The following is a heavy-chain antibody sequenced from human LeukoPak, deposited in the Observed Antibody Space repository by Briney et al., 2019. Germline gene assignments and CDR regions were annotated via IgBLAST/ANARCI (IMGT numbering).Heavy chain of an antibody. D-gene: IGHD3-22*01. CDR3: ARLLYYYDSSGYFRDPNWFDP. V-gene: IGHV4-4*07. CDR1: GGSISSYY. J-gene: IGHJ5*02. CDR2: IYTSGST. Sequence: SETLSLTCTVSGGSISSYYWSWIRRPAGKGLEWIGRIYTSGSTNYNPSLKSRVTMSVDTSKNQFSLKLSSVTAADTAVYYCARLLYYYDSSGYFRDPNWFDPWGQGTLVTVSS.